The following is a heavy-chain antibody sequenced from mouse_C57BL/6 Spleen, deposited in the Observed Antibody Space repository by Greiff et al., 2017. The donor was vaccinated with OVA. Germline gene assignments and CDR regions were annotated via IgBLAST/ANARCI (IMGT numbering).Heavy chain of an antibody. J-gene: IGHJ2*01. CDR2: IYPGGGYT. CDR3: ARNWDVGY. CDR1: GYTFTNYW. D-gene: IGHD4-1*01. Sequence: VQVVESGAELVRPGTSVEMSCKASGYTFTNYWIGWAKQRPGHGLEWIGDIYPGGGYTNYNEKFKGKATLTADKSSSTAYMQFSSLTSEDSAVYYCARNWDVGYWGQGTTLTVSS. V-gene: IGHV1-63*01.